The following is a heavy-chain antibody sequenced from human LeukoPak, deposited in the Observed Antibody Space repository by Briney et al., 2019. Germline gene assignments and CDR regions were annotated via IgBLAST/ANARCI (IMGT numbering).Heavy chain of an antibody. CDR3: ARRYCSSTSCYVGPIDY. J-gene: IGHJ4*02. V-gene: IGHV3-30*04. CDR1: GFTFSSYA. D-gene: IGHD2-2*01. Sequence: PGGSLRLSCAASGFTFSSYAMHWVRQAPGKGLEWVAVISYDGSNKYYADSVKGRFTISRDNSKNTLYLQMNSLRAEDTAVYYCARRYCSSTSCYVGPIDYWGQGTLVTVSS. CDR2: ISYDGSNK.